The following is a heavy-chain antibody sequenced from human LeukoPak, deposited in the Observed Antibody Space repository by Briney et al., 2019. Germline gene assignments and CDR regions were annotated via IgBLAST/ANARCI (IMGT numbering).Heavy chain of an antibody. Sequence: GGSLRLSWSASAFTFSSYAMSWVRQAPGKGLEWVSAISGSGGSTYYADSVKGRFTISRDNSKNTLYLQMSSLRAEDTAVYYCAKGFLGYCSGGSCYYYMDVWGKGTTVTVSS. J-gene: IGHJ6*03. D-gene: IGHD2-15*01. CDR1: AFTFSSYA. CDR3: AKGFLGYCSGGSCYYYMDV. V-gene: IGHV3-23*01. CDR2: ISGSGGST.